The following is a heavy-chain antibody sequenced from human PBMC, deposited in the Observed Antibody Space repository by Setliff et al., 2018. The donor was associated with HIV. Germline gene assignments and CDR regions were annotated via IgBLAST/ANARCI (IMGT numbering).Heavy chain of an antibody. Sequence: GESLTISCAASGFIFDDYTMHWVRQVPGKGLEWVSLISWNGANTYYADSVKGRFTISRDNSYNSLYLQMNSLRTEDTALYYCAKGPKRGNNYGLIDFGGQGTLVTVSS. CDR2: ISWNGANT. CDR1: GFIFDDYT. D-gene: IGHD5-18*01. V-gene: IGHV3-43*01. J-gene: IGHJ4*02. CDR3: AKGPKRGNNYGLIDF.